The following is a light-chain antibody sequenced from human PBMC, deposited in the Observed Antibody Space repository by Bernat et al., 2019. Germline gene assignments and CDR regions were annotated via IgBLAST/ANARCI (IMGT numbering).Light chain of an antibody. CDR1: SSDVGGSNY. V-gene: IGLV2-14*01. CDR3: SAYTSSSNRV. Sequence: QSALTQPASVSGSPGQSITISCTGTSSDVGGSNYVSWYQQHPGKAPKLMIYDVSNRPSGVSNRFSGSKSGNRASLTISGLQAEDEADYYCSAYTSSSNRVFGGGTKLTVL. J-gene: IGLJ3*02. CDR2: DVS.